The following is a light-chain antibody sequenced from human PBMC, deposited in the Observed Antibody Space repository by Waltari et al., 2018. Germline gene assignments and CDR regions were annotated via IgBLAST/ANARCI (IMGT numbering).Light chain of an antibody. J-gene: IGKJ1*01. CDR3: MQALQTPT. Sequence: DIVMTQSPLSLPVTPGEPASISCPSSQSLLHSNGYNYLDWYLQKPGQSPQLLIYLGSNRASGVPDRFSGSGSGTDFTLKISRVEAEDVGVYYCMQALQTPTFGQGTKVEIK. CDR1: QSLLHSNGYNY. CDR2: LGS. V-gene: IGKV2-28*01.